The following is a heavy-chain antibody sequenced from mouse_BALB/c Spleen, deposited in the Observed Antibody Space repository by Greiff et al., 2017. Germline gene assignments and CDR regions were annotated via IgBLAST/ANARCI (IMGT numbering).Heavy chain of an antibody. D-gene: IGHD2-10*02. J-gene: IGHJ2*01. CDR2: IYPGNVNT. CDR3: ARYPEYGIYFDY. CDR1: GYTFTSYY. Sequence: QVQLQQSGPELVKPGASVRISCKASGYTFTSYYIHWVKQRPGQGLEWIGWIYPGNVNTKYNEKFKGKATLTADKSSSTAYMQLSSLTSEDSAVYFCARYPEYGIYFDYWGQGTTLTVSS. V-gene: IGHV1S56*01.